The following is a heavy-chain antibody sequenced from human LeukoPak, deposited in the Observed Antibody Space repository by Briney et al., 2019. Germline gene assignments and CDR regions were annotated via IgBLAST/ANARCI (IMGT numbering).Heavy chain of an antibody. CDR2: IIPIFGTA. CDR3: ARDREMATRVFDY. D-gene: IGHD5-24*01. CDR1: GGTFSSYA. V-gene: IGHV1-69*13. Sequence: ASLKVSCKASGGTFSSYAISWVRQAPGHGPEWMGGIIPIFGTANYAQKFQGRVTITADESTSTAYMELSSLRSEDTAVYYCARDREMATRVFDYWGQGTLVTVSS. J-gene: IGHJ4*02.